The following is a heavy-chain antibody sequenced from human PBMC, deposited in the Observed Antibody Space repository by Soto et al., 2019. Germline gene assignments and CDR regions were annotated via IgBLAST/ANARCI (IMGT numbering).Heavy chain of an antibody. V-gene: IGHV4-34*11. Sequence: SETLSLTCAVYGVSFSGYYWSWIRQPPGKGLEWIGFMYFGGSFNYNPSLSSRVTLSVETSKNQFSMKVTSVTASDTAVYYCARSYYDSTGFAVDPWGQGTLVTVSS. CDR1: GVSFSGYY. CDR2: MYFGGSF. CDR3: ARSYYDSTGFAVDP. J-gene: IGHJ5*02. D-gene: IGHD3-22*01.